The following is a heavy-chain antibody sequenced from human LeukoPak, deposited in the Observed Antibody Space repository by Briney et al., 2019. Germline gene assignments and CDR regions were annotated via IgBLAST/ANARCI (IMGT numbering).Heavy chain of an antibody. D-gene: IGHD4-17*01. V-gene: IGHV3-23*01. CDR1: GFTFSSYA. J-gene: IGHJ4*02. CDR3: AKDLYGDYVVTFDY. CDR2: ISGSGGST. Sequence: GSLRLSCAASGFTFSSYAMSWVRQAPGKGLEWVSAISGSGGSTYYADSVKGRFTISRDNSKNTLYLQMNSPRAEDTAVYYCAKDLYGDYVVTFDYWGQGTLVTVSS.